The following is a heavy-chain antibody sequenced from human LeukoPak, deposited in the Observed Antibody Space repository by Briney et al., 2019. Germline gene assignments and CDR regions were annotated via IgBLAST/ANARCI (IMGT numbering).Heavy chain of an antibody. CDR2: IYPGDSDT. J-gene: IGHJ4*02. Sequence: GESLKISCKGSGYSFTSYWIGWVRQMPGKGLEWMGIIYPGDSDTRYSPSFQGQVTISADKSISTAYLQWSSLKASDTAMYYCARTYYDILTGYYRYYFDYWGQGTLVTVSS. CDR3: ARTYYDILTGYYRYYFDY. CDR1: GYSFTSYW. D-gene: IGHD3-9*01. V-gene: IGHV5-51*01.